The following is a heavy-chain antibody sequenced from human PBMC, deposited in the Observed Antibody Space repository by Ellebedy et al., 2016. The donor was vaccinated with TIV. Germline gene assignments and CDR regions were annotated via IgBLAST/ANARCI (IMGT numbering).Heavy chain of an antibody. V-gene: IGHV1-69*13. CDR2: IIPIFGTA. CDR1: GGTFSSYA. CDR3: ARGGHYGSGSYYNNYYGMDV. Sequence: SVKVSXXASGGTFSSYAISWVRQAPGQGLEWMGGIIPIFGTANYAQKFQGRVTITADESTSTAYMELSSLRSEDTAVYYCARGGHYGSGSYYNNYYGMDVWGQGTTVTVSS. D-gene: IGHD3-10*01. J-gene: IGHJ6*02.